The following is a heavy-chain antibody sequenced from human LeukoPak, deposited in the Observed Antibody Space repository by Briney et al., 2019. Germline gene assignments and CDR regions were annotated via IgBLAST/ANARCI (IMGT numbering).Heavy chain of an antibody. CDR2: IYMSGNT. Sequence: SQTLTLTCTVSGGSISSDIYYWSWIRQPAGKGLVWIGRIYMSGNTNYNLSLKSRLTISVDTSKNHYSLKLSSVTAANTAVYYCAGTRRYCSGGRCYNWFNPWGQGTLVTVSS. CDR3: AGTRRYCSGGRCYNWFNP. CDR1: GGSISSDIYY. D-gene: IGHD2-15*01. V-gene: IGHV4-61*02. J-gene: IGHJ5*02.